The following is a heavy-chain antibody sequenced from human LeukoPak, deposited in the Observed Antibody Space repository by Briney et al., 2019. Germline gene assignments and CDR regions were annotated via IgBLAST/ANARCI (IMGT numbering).Heavy chain of an antibody. CDR3: ARPRQMTTVTSFDY. CDR2: IKQDGSEK. J-gene: IGHJ4*02. Sequence: GSLRLSCAASVFSFSNYWMSWVRQAPGKGLEWVANIKQDGSEKYYVDSVKGRFTISSDNGKNSLYLQMNNLRAEDTAVYYCARPRQMTTVTSFDYWGQGTLVTVSS. V-gene: IGHV3-7*03. CDR1: VFSFSNYW. D-gene: IGHD4-17*01.